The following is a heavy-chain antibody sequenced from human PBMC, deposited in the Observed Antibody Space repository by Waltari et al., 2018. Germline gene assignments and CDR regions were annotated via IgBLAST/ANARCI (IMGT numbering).Heavy chain of an antibody. CDR2: IYHSGGT. V-gene: IGHV4-38-2*01. D-gene: IGHD3-22*01. CDR1: GYSISSGYY. Sequence: QVQLQESGPGLVKPSETLSLTCAVSGYSISSGYYWGWLRQPPGKGLEWIGSIYHSGGTYYNPSLKSRVTISVDTSKNQFSLKLSSVTAADTAVYYCARSPITMIVEGQYYFDYWGQGTLVTVSS. CDR3: ARSPITMIVEGQYYFDY. J-gene: IGHJ4*02.